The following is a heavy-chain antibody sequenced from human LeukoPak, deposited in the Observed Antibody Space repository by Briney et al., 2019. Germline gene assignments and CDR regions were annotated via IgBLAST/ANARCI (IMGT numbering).Heavy chain of an antibody. Sequence: ASVTVSCKASGYTFTSYDINWVRQAAGQGLEWMGWMNPNSGNTGYAQKFQGRVTMTRNTSISTAYMELSSLRSEDTAVYYCARGPSPYYYDSSGYYSWGQGTLVTVSS. CDR3: ARGPSPYYYDSSGYYS. J-gene: IGHJ4*02. D-gene: IGHD3-22*01. CDR1: GYTFTSYD. CDR2: MNPNSGNT. V-gene: IGHV1-8*01.